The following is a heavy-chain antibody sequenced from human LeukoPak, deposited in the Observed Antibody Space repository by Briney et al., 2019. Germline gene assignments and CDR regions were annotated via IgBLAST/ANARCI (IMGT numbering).Heavy chain of an antibody. CDR1: GFTFSSYS. CDR3: ARGREGYSSGQGDY. V-gene: IGHV3-21*01. CDR2: ISSSSSYI. D-gene: IGHD6-19*01. Sequence: GGSLRLSCAASGFTFSSYSMNWVRQAPGKGLEWVSSISSSSSYIYYADSVKGRFTISRDNAKNSLYLQMNSLRAEDTAVYYCARGREGYSSGQGDYWGQRTLVTVSS. J-gene: IGHJ4*02.